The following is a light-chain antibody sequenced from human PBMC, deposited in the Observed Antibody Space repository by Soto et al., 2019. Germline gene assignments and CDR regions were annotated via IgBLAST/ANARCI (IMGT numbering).Light chain of an antibody. J-gene: IGKJ4*01. CDR2: GAS. Sequence: EIVMTQSPATLSVSPGERATLSCRASQSVSSNLAWYQQKPGQAPRLLLYGASTRATDIPARFSGSRSGTEFTLTISSLQSEDFAVYYCQQYNNWALTFGGGTKVEIK. CDR1: QSVSSN. V-gene: IGKV3-15*01. CDR3: QQYNNWALT.